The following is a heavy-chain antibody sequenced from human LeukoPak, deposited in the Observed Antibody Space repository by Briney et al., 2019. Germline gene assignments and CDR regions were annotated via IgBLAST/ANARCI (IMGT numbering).Heavy chain of an antibody. CDR1: GGSISGYY. J-gene: IGHJ4*02. CDR3: ARRYYYDSSGKLDY. Sequence: SETLSLTCTFSGGSISGYYWSWIRQPPGKGLEWIGYIYYTGSTNYNPSLKSRVTISVDTSKNQFSLKLSSVTAADTAVYYCARRYYYDSSGKLDYWGQGTLVTVSS. V-gene: IGHV4-59*12. D-gene: IGHD3-22*01. CDR2: IYYTGST.